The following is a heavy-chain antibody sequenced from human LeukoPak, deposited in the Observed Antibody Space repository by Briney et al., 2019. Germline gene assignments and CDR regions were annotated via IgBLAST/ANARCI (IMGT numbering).Heavy chain of an antibody. J-gene: IGHJ4*02. V-gene: IGHV5-51*01. CDR2: IYPGDSDT. CDR3: ARQGSYFDY. CDR1: GYSFTTYW. Sequence: GESLKISCKGSGYSFTTYWIAWVRQMPGKGLEWMGIIYPGDSDTRYSPSFQGQITISADKSISTAYLQWRSLKASDTAMYYCARQGSYFDYWAQGTLVTVSS.